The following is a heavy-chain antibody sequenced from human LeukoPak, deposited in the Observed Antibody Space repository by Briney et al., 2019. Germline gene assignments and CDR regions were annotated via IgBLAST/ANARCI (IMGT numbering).Heavy chain of an antibody. CDR3: ATRASIAAAGRIDY. CDR1: GYTFTSYG. V-gene: IGHV1-69*13. J-gene: IGHJ4*02. Sequence: ASVKVSCKASGYTFTSYGISWVRQAPGQGLEWMGGIIPIFGTANYAQKFQGRVTITADESTSTAYMELSSLRSEDTAVYYCATRASIAAAGRIDYWGQGTLVTVSS. CDR2: IIPIFGTA. D-gene: IGHD6-13*01.